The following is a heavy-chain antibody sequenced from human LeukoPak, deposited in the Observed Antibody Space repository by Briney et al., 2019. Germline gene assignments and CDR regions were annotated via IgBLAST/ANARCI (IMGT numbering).Heavy chain of an antibody. Sequence: PGGSLRLSCAASGFSFSSYSMNWVRQAPGKGLEWISSISSSNLMYDADSVKGRFTISRDNAKNSLYLQMDSLRAEDTAVYYCARDPHYGAFDIWGLGTMVTVSS. J-gene: IGHJ3*02. CDR3: ARDPHYGAFDI. CDR2: ISSSNLM. V-gene: IGHV3-21*01. D-gene: IGHD3-10*01. CDR1: GFSFSSYS.